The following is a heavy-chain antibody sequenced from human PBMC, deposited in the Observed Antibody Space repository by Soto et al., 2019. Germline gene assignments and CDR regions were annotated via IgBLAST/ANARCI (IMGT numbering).Heavy chain of an antibody. J-gene: IGHJ4*02. CDR1: GGSISSSSYY. CDR3: ASYLRYFVGFDY. D-gene: IGHD3-9*01. CDR2: IYYSGST. Sequence: SETLSLTCTVSGGSISSSSYYWGWIRQPPGKGLEWIGSIYYSGSTYYNPSLKSRVTISVDTSKNQFSLKLSSVTAADTAVYYCASYLRYFVGFDYWGQGTLVTVSS. V-gene: IGHV4-39*01.